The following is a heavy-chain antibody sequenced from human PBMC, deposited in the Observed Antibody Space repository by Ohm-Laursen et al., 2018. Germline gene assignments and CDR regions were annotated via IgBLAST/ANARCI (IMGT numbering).Heavy chain of an antibody. CDR1: GFTFSSYE. CDR3: ARGPYDY. V-gene: IGHV3-48*03. J-gene: IGHJ4*02. Sequence: SLRLSCTAPGFTFSSYEMNWVRQAPGKGLEWLSYISSSSSVIYYADSVKGRFTISRDNAKNSLYLQMYSLRAEDTAVYYCARGPYDYWGQGSLVTVSS. CDR2: ISSSSSVI.